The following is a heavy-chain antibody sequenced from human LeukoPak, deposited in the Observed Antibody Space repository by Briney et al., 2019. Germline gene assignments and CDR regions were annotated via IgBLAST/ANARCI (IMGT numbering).Heavy chain of an antibody. Sequence: PGGSLRLSCAASGFTFSNAWMNWVRQAPGKGLEWVGRIKSKTDGGTTDYAAPVKGRFSISRDDSKNMLYLQMNSLTTEDTAVYYCTTYYYDSSGHPYFDYWGQGTLVTVSS. J-gene: IGHJ4*02. CDR2: IKSKTDGGTT. V-gene: IGHV3-15*07. D-gene: IGHD3-22*01. CDR1: GFTFSNAW. CDR3: TTYYYDSSGHPYFDY.